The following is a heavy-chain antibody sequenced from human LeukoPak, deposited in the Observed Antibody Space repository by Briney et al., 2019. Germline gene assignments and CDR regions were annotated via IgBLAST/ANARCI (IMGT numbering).Heavy chain of an antibody. V-gene: IGHV4-59*01. D-gene: IGHD3-3*01. CDR1: GGSISSYY. Sequence: SETLSLTCTVSGGSISSYYWSWIRQPPGKGLEWIGYIYYSGSTNYNPSLKSRVTISVDTSKNQFSPKLSSVTAADTAVYYCARRRWAYYDFWSGYPYYMDVWGKGTTVTVSS. J-gene: IGHJ6*03. CDR3: ARRRWAYYDFWSGYPYYMDV. CDR2: IYYSGST.